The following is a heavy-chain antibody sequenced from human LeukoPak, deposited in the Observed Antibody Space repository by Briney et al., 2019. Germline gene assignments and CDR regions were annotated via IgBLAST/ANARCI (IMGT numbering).Heavy chain of an antibody. V-gene: IGHV3-21*01. J-gene: IGHJ4*02. Sequence: GGSLRLSCAASGFTFSTYAMNWVRQAPGKGLEWVSTITSSSGYIFYADSMKGRFTTSRDNAKNSLYLQMTSLRAEDTAVYYCTRSDDYGDYLVDYWGQGTLVTVSS. CDR2: ITSSSGYI. CDR3: TRSDDYGDYLVDY. CDR1: GFTFSTYA. D-gene: IGHD4-17*01.